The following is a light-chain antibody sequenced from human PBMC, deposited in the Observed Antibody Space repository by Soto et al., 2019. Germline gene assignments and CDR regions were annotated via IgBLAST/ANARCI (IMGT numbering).Light chain of an antibody. V-gene: IGKV1-33*01. CDR1: QDINDY. J-gene: IGKJ2*01. CDR2: GAS. CDR3: QQYDSLPYT. Sequence: EIQMTQSPSSLSASLGDRVTITCQASQDINDYSNWYQQKPGKAPRLLIYGASFLEVGVPSRFSGSGSGTHFTLTCSSLQPEDVATYYCQQYDSLPYTFGQGTRLEIK.